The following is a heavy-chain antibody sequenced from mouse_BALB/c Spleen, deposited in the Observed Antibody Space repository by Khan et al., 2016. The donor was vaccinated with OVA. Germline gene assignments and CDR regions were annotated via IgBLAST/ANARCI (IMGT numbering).Heavy chain of an antibody. Sequence: EVQLQESGPGLVKPSQSLSLTCTVTGYSITSDYAWNWIRQFPGNKLEWMGYISYSGSTSYNPLLKSRISITRDTSKNQFFLQLNSVTTEDTATSFCARSGYEAWFAYWGQGTLVTVSA. CDR1: GYSITSDYA. V-gene: IGHV3-2*02. CDR2: ISYSGST. CDR3: ARSGYEAWFAY. D-gene: IGHD2-14*01. J-gene: IGHJ3*01.